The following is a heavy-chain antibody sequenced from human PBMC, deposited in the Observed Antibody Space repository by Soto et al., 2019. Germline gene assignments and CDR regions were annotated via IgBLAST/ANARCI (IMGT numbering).Heavy chain of an antibody. CDR2: IIPIFGTK. Sequence: QVQLVQSGAEVKKPGSSVKVSCKASGGTFSNNAVSWVRQAPGQGLEWMGAIIPIFGTKNFAQRFQGRVTITADESTSTAYMELSSLRSEDTAVYYCARIDITTFGARDFPIDVWGQGTTVTVSS. J-gene: IGHJ6*02. CDR1: GGTFSNNA. D-gene: IGHD3-16*01. V-gene: IGHV1-69*12. CDR3: ARIDITTFGARDFPIDV.